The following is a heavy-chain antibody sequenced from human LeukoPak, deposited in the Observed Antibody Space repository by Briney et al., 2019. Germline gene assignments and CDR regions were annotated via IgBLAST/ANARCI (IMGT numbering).Heavy chain of an antibody. CDR3: ARTPVTPAASDY. CDR2: IYHSGST. CDR1: GYSISSVYY. J-gene: IGHJ4*02. D-gene: IGHD2-2*01. Sequence: SETLSLTCAVSGYSISSVYYWGWIRQPPGKGLEWIGSIYHSGSTYYNPSLKSRVTISVDTYKNQFSLKLSSVTAADTAVYYCARTPVTPAASDYWGQGTMVTVSS. V-gene: IGHV4-38-2*01.